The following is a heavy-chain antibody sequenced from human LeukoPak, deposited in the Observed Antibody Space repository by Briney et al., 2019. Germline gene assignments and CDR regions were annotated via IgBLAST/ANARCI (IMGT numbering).Heavy chain of an antibody. J-gene: IGHJ4*02. CDR3: ARDYYDSSGYYYPSDY. Sequence: GGSLRLSCAASGFTFSSYSMNWVRQAPGKGLEWVSSISSSSSYIYYADSVKGRFTTSRDNAKNSLYLQMNSLRAEDTAVYYCARDYYDSSGYYYPSDYWGQGTLVTVSS. CDR1: GFTFSSYS. V-gene: IGHV3-21*01. D-gene: IGHD3-22*01. CDR2: ISSSSSYI.